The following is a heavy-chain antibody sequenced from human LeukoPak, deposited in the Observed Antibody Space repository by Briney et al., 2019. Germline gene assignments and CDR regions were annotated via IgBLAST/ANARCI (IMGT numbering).Heavy chain of an antibody. J-gene: IGHJ5*02. Sequence: PSQTLSLTCTVSGGSISSGGYYWSWIRQHPGKGLEWIGYIYYSGSTYYNPSLKSRVTISVDTSKNQFSLKLSSVTAADTAVYHCARLPTGYPNWFDPWGQGTLVTVSS. CDR2: IYYSGST. CDR1: GGSISSGGYY. D-gene: IGHD3-9*01. V-gene: IGHV4-31*03. CDR3: ARLPTGYPNWFDP.